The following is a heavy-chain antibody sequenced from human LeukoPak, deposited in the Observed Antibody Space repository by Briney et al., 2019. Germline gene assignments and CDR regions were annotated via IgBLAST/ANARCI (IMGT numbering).Heavy chain of an antibody. V-gene: IGHV3-48*03. CDR1: GFTFSSYE. CDR2: ISSSGSTI. Sequence: PGGSLRLSCAASGFTFSSYEMNWVRQTSGKGLEWVSYISSSGSTIYYADSVKGRFTISRDNAKNSLYLQMNSLRAEDTAVYYCARDSPDSSSWHAYWGQGTLVTVSS. J-gene: IGHJ4*02. CDR3: ARDSPDSSSWHAY. D-gene: IGHD6-13*01.